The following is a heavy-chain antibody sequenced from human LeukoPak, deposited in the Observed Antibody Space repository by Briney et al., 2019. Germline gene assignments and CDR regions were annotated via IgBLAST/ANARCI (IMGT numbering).Heavy chain of an antibody. CDR1: GGTFSSYA. CDR3: ARVGSYTPCAFDI. D-gene: IGHD6-6*01. V-gene: IGHV1-69*01. Sequence: SVKVSCKASGGTFSSYAISWVRQAPGQGFEWMGGIIPIFGTANYAQKFQGRVTITADESTSTAYMELSSLRSEDTAVYYCARVGSYTPCAFDIWGQGTMVTVSS. CDR2: IIPIFGTA. J-gene: IGHJ3*02.